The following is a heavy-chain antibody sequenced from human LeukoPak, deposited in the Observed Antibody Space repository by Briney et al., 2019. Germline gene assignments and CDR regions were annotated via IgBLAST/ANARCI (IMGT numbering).Heavy chain of an antibody. J-gene: IGHJ4*02. CDR1: GGSINSHY. Sequence: SETLSLTCTVSGGSINSHYRTWIRQSPGKGLEWIGCFYNSGSTTYNPSLRSRVTISVDVSKSQVSLKLTSVTAAGTAVYYCASANQWLAFDSWGQGNLVTVSS. D-gene: IGHD6-19*01. CDR2: FYNSGST. CDR3: ASANQWLAFDS. V-gene: IGHV4-59*08.